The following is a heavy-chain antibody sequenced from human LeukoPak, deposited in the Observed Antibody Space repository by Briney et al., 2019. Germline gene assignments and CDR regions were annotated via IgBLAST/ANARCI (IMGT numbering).Heavy chain of an antibody. Sequence: GGSLRLSCAASGLTFNTYTMHWVRQAPGKGLAWVAGISFDGINKDYAESVKGRFTISRDNSENTVYLRMNSLRPDDTALYHCVRDSLGREFSSSFDLWGRGTLVTVSS. V-gene: IGHV3-30-3*01. CDR1: GLTFNTYT. D-gene: IGHD2/OR15-2a*01. CDR2: ISFDGINK. CDR3: VRDSLGREFSSSFDL. J-gene: IGHJ3*01.